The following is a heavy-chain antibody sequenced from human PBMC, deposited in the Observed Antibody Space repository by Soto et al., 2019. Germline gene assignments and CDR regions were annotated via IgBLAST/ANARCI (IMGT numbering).Heavy chain of an antibody. CDR2: IRQGGTEI. J-gene: IGHJ4*02. Sequence: GGSLRLSCAASGFTFRTYWMSWVRQAPGKGLEWVANIRQGGTEIYYVDSVKGRFTISRDGATNSLYLQMNSLRDEDTAMYFCATAFSLGGWGRGTLVTVSS. CDR3: ATAFSLGG. CDR1: GFTFRTYW. D-gene: IGHD3-16*01. V-gene: IGHV3-7*01.